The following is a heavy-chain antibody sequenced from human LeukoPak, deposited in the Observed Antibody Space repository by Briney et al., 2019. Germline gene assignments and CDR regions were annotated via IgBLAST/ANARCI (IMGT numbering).Heavy chain of an antibody. D-gene: IGHD5-18*01. J-gene: IGHJ2*01. V-gene: IGHV4-30-4*08. CDR2: IYYSGST. CDR3: ARDGYSYGYGWYFDL. CDR1: GGSISSGDYY. Sequence: PSQTLSLTCTVSGGSISSGDYYWGWIRQPPGKGLEWIGYIYYSGSTYYNPSLKSRVTISVDTSKNQFSLKLSSVTAADTAVYYCARDGYSYGYGWYFDLWGRGTLVTVSS.